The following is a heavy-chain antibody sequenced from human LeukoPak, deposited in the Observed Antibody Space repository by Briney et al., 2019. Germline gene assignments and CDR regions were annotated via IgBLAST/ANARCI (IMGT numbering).Heavy chain of an antibody. CDR3: ARGTYYYDSSGYYSHYYYYYMDV. D-gene: IGHD3-22*01. J-gene: IGHJ6*03. Sequence: SETLSLTCTVSGGSISSSSYYWGWIRQPPGKGLEWIGSIYYSGSTYYNPSLKSRVTISVDTSKNQFSLKLSSVTAADTAVYYCARGTYYYDSSGYYSHYYYYYMDVWGKGTTVTISS. V-gene: IGHV4-39*07. CDR1: GGSISSSSYY. CDR2: IYYSGST.